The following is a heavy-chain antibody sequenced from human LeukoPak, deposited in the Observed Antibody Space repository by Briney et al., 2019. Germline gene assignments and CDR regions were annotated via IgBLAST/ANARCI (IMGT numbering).Heavy chain of an antibody. J-gene: IGHJ4*02. D-gene: IGHD3-22*01. CDR1: GYSFADYY. CDR3: AREDYYDSSGYLEQGYFDY. V-gene: IGHV1-2*02. Sequence: ASVKVSCKASGYSFADYYMHWVRQAPGQGLEWMGLIKPNSGGKRSAQKFQGRVTMTRDKSISTAYMELSSLRYDDTAVYYCAREDYYDSSGYLEQGYFDYWGQGTLVTVSS. CDR2: IKPNSGGK.